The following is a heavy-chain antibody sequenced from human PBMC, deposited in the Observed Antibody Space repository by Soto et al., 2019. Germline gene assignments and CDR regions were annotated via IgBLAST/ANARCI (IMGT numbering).Heavy chain of an antibody. V-gene: IGHV1-8*01. CDR1: VYTYTNYD. CDR2: MNPNSGNT. CDR3: ARGPVVRGRHREPMAF. J-gene: IGHJ6*02. Sequence: AAVKLSSKAWVYTYTNYDINWRRQATAQGLKWMGWMNPNSGNTGYAQKFQGRVTMTRNTSISTAYMELSSLRSEDTAVYYCARGPVVRGRHREPMAFRGQRTTVTVS. D-gene: IGHD3-10*01.